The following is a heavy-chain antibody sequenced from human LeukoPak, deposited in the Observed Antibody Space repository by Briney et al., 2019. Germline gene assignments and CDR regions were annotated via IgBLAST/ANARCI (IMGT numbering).Heavy chain of an antibody. V-gene: IGHV3-66*01. CDR2: IYSGGST. Sequence: GGSLRLSCAAPGFTVSSNYMSWVRQAPGKGLEWASIIYSGGSTYYTDSVRGRFIISRDISKNTLYLQMNSLRAEDTAVYYCARVGDCGRASCYAIDYWGQGTLVTVSS. D-gene: IGHD2-2*01. J-gene: IGHJ4*02. CDR3: ARVGDCGRASCYAIDY. CDR1: GFTVSSNY.